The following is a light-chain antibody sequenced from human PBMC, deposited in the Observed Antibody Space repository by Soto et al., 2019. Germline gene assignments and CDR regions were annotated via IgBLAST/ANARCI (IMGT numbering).Light chain of an antibody. Sequence: DIPMTRSPSTLSASVGDRVTITCRASQSINIWLAWYQQKPGKAPKILIYKASSLASGVPSRFRGSGFGTEFTLPISRLQTDDFATYYCQQYKSYSLTFGGGTKVDIK. CDR3: QQYKSYSLT. CDR1: QSINIW. V-gene: IGKV1-5*03. J-gene: IGKJ4*01. CDR2: KAS.